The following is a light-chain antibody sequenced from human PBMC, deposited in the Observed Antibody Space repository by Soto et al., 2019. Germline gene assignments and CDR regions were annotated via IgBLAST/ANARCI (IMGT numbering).Light chain of an antibody. V-gene: IGKV3-20*01. CDR2: GAS. J-gene: IGKJ1*01. CDR3: HQYNNLRT. CDR1: QAVSNNY. Sequence: LTQSGGTMSLSKGERATLSCMASQAVSNNYLAWHQQKPGQAPRLLIYGASNRATGIPDRFSGSGSGTDFTLTISSLQSEDFGVYYCHQYNNLRTFAQGTKVDI.